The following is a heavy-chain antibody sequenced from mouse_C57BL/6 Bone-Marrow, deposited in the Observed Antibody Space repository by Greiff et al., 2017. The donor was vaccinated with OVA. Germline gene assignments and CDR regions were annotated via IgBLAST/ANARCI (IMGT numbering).Heavy chain of an antibody. J-gene: IGHJ2*01. CDR1: GYAFSSSW. V-gene: IGHV1-82*01. D-gene: IGHD1-1*01. CDR2: IYPGDGDP. CDR3: AGITTVVARRYFDY. Sequence: QVQPQQSGPELVKPGASVKISCKASGYAFSSSWMNWVKQRPGKGLEWIGRIYPGDGDPNYNGKFKGKATLTADKSSSTAYMQLSSLTSEDSAVYFCAGITTVVARRYFDYWGQGTTLTVSS.